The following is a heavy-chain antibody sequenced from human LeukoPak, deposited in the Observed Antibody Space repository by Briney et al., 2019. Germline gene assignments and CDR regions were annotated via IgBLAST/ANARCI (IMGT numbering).Heavy chain of an antibody. CDR1: GGSISSNNW. Sequence: PSETLSLTCAVSGGSISSNNWWSWVRQPPGKGLEWIGEIYHSGSTNYKPSLKGRVTLSLDKSKNQFSLKLSSVTAADTAVYYCARVEGRDGYNQAFAYWGQGTLVTVSS. D-gene: IGHD5-24*01. CDR3: ARVEGRDGYNQAFAY. V-gene: IGHV4-4*02. J-gene: IGHJ4*02. CDR2: IYHSGST.